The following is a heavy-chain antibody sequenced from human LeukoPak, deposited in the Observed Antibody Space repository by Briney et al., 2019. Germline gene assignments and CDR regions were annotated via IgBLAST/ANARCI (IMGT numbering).Heavy chain of an antibody. CDR1: GFSLSRYA. CDR3: AKCRGSSWSDYFDY. D-gene: IGHD6-13*01. J-gene: IGHJ4*02. V-gene: IGHV3-23*01. Sequence: GGSLRLSCAVSGFSLSRYAMSWVRKAPGRGLEWVSAISDSGGSTYYADSVKGRFTISRDNSRNTLYLQMNTLRAEDTAVYYCAKCRGSSWSDYFDYWGQGTLVTVSS. CDR2: ISDSGGST.